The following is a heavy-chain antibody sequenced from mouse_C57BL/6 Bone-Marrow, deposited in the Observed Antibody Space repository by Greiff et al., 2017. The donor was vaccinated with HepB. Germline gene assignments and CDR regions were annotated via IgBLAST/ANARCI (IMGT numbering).Heavy chain of an antibody. CDR2: IDPSDSYT. CDR3: ARTGEDFDY. Sequence: QVHVKQPGAELVRPGTSVKLSCKASGYTFTSYWMHWVKQRPGQGLEWIGVIDPSDSYTNYNQKFKGKATLTVDTSSSTAYMQLSSLTSEDSAVYYCARTGEDFDYWGQGTTLTVSS. J-gene: IGHJ2*01. CDR1: GYTFTSYW. V-gene: IGHV1-59*01.